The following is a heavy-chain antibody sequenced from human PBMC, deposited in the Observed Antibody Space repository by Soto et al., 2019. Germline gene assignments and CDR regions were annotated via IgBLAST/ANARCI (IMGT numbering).Heavy chain of an antibody. J-gene: IGHJ6*02. CDR1: GYSFTRYW. CDR2: IDPSDSYT. V-gene: IGHV5-10-1*01. CDR3: ARTNYNYFGMDV. Sequence: PGESLKISSKGSGYSFTRYWISWVRQLPGKGLEWMGRIDPSDSYTNYSPSFQGHVTISADKSISTAYLQWSSLKASDTAMYYCARTNYNYFGMDVWGQGTSVPVS.